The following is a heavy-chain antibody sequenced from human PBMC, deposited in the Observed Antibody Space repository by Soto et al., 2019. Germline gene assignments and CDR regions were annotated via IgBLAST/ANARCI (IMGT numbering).Heavy chain of an antibody. CDR1: GFTYNSYD. CDR3: TRAAFGDGMDL. D-gene: IGHD3-10*01. Sequence: DVQLVESGGGSVRPGGSLRLSCAAFGFTYNSYDMHWVRQVAGGGLEWVSSMGGAGAKEYAASVRGRFIISRDNAKNSLYLQMHSLRVGDTAVYYCTRAAFGDGMDLWGQGTPVTVSS. CDR2: MGGAGAK. V-gene: IGHV3-13*01. J-gene: IGHJ6*02.